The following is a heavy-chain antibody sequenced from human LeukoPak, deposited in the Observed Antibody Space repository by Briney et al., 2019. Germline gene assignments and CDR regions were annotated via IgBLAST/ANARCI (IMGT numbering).Heavy chain of an antibody. CDR3: ASGAGTLTNFDY. Sequence: ASVKVSCKTSGYTFTGYYIHWVRQAPGQGLEWMGGFDPEDGETIYAQKFQGRVTMTEDTSTDTAYMELSSLRSEDTAVYYCASGAGTLTNFDYWGQGTLVTVSS. CDR1: GYTFTGYY. V-gene: IGHV1-24*01. J-gene: IGHJ4*02. CDR2: FDPEDGET. D-gene: IGHD1-1*01.